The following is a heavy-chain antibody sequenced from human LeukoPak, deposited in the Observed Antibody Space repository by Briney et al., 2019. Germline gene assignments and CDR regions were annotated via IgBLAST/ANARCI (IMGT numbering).Heavy chain of an antibody. CDR1: GGSISSSSYY. D-gene: IGHD3-10*01. Sequence: SETLSLTCTVSGGSISSSSYYWGWIRQPPGKGLEWIGSIYYTGSTYYNPSLKSRVTISVDTSKSQFSLKLSSVTAADTAIYYCARGGYYGSGNDFRFDPWGRGTLVTVSS. CDR2: IYYTGST. V-gene: IGHV4-39*07. J-gene: IGHJ5*02. CDR3: ARGGYYGSGNDFRFDP.